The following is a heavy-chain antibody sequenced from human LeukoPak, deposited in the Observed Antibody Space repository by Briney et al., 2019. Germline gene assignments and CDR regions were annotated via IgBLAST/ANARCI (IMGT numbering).Heavy chain of an antibody. V-gene: IGHV1-18*01. CDR3: ARGLAAAFWFDP. CDR1: GYTFTSYG. J-gene: IGHJ5*02. D-gene: IGHD6-13*01. Sequence: ASVKVSCKSSGYTFTSYGLSWVRQAPGQGLEWMGWISINNGNTNYAQKLQDRVTMTTDTSTSTAYMELRSLRSDDTAVYYCARGLAAAFWFDPWGQGTLVTVSS. CDR2: ISINNGNT.